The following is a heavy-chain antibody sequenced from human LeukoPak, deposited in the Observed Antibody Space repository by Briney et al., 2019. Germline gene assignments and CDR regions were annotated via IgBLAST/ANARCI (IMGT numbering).Heavy chain of an antibody. D-gene: IGHD3-22*01. CDR1: GFTFSSYG. J-gene: IGHJ4*02. CDR3: AKDRYYYHSSGYVDY. Sequence: PGGSLRLSCAASGFTFSSYGMHWVRQAPGKGLEWVAFIRYDGSNKYYADSVKGRFTISSDNSKNTLFLQMNSLTAEDTAVYYCAKDRYYYHSSGYVDYWGQGTLVTVSS. CDR2: IRYDGSNK. V-gene: IGHV3-30*02.